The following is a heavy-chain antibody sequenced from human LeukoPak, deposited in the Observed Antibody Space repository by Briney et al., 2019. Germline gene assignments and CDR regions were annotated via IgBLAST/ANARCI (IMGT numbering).Heavy chain of an antibody. J-gene: IGHJ4*02. Sequence: PGGSLRLPCAASGFTFSICAMSWVRQAPGKGLEWVSPISGSGSSTYYADSVKGRFTISRDNSKNTLYLQMNSLRAEDTAIYYCARATWIATADAVCWGQGTQVTVSS. CDR3: ARATWIATADAVC. V-gene: IGHV3-23*01. D-gene: IGHD2-21*01. CDR2: ISGSGSST. CDR1: GFTFSICA.